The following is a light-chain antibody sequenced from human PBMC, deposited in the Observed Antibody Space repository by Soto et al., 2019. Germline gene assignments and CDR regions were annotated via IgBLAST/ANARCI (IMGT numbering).Light chain of an antibody. Sequence: ELVLTQSPATLSLSPGERATLSCRASQSVSSYLAWYQQKPGQAPRLLIYDASNRATGIPARFSGSGSGTDFTLTISSLEPEDFAVYYCQQRSNWWTFGQGTKVDNK. J-gene: IGKJ1*01. CDR3: QQRSNWWT. CDR1: QSVSSY. CDR2: DAS. V-gene: IGKV3-11*01.